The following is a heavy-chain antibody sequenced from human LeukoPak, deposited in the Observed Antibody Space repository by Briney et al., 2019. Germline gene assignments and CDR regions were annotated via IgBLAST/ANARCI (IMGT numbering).Heavy chain of an antibody. CDR2: IIPIFGTA. CDR3: ARVGYDSSGYSY. Sequence: SVKVSCKASGGTFSSYAISWVRQAPGQGLEWMGGIIPIFGTANYAQKFQGRVTITADESTGTAYMELSSLRSEDTAVYYCARVGYDSSGYSYWGQGTLVTVSS. V-gene: IGHV1-69*01. CDR1: GGTFSSYA. J-gene: IGHJ4*02. D-gene: IGHD3-22*01.